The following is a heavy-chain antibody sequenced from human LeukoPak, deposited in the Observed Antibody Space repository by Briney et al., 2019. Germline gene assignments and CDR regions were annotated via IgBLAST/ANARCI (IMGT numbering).Heavy chain of an antibody. V-gene: IGHV4-4*07. Sequence: PSETLSLTCTVSVGPFIVSYGGGIGRPAGRGLRGIGRIYTSGSTNYNPSLKSRVTMSVDTSKNQFSLKLSSVTAADTAVYYCARVGDVADGFDYWGQGTLVTVSS. CDR2: IYTSGST. D-gene: IGHD2-21*02. J-gene: IGHJ4*02. CDR1: VGPFIVSY. CDR3: ARVGDVADGFDY.